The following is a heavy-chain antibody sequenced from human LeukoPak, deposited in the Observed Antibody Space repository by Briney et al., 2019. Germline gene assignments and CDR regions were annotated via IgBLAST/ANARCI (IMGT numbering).Heavy chain of an antibody. Sequence: GGSLRLSCAASGFTFSSYSMNWVRQAPGKGLEWVSSISSSSSYIYYADSVKGRFTISRDNAKNSLYLQMNSLRAEDTAVYYCARDIASHCCVGYWGQGTLVTVSS. CDR3: ARDIASHCCVGY. CDR1: GFTFSSYS. CDR2: ISSSSSYI. J-gene: IGHJ4*02. D-gene: IGHD2-21*02. V-gene: IGHV3-21*01.